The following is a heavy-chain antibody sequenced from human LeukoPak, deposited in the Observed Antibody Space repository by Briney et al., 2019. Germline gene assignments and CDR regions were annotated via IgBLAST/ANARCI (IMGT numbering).Heavy chain of an antibody. V-gene: IGHV3-30*04. CDR3: ATLGEDIVVVPAASPG. CDR1: GFTFSSYA. Sequence: GGSLRLSCAPSGFTFSSYAMHWVRQAPGKGLEWVAVISYDGSNKYYADSVKGRFTISRDNSKNTLYLQMNSLRAEDTAVYYCATLGEDIVVVPAASPGRGQGTLVTVSS. D-gene: IGHD2-2*01. CDR2: ISYDGSNK. J-gene: IGHJ4*02.